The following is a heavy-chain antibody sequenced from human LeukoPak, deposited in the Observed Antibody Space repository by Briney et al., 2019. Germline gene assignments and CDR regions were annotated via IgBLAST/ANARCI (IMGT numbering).Heavy chain of an antibody. V-gene: IGHV3-11*01. CDR2: ISSSGSTI. Sequence: GGSLRLSCAASGFTFSDYYMSWIRQAPGKGLEWVSYISSSGSTIYYADSVKGRFTISRDNAKNSLYLQMNSLRAEDTAVYYCARGLEYYYDSSGYRRTSNFDYWGQGTLVTASS. D-gene: IGHD3-22*01. CDR3: ARGLEYYYDSSGYRRTSNFDY. J-gene: IGHJ4*02. CDR1: GFTFSDYY.